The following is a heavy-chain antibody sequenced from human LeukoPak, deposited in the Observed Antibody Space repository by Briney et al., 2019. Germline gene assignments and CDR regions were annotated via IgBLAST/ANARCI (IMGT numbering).Heavy chain of an antibody. Sequence: GGSLRLSCAASGFTFSQYWMSWVRQAPGKGLEWVANIKHDGSEKQDGSEKNYVDSVKGRFTISRDNAKNSLYLQMNSLRAEDTAVYYCARSGRGVDSFYFYKDVWGKGTTVTLSS. CDR1: GFTFSQYW. CDR2: IKHDGSEKQDGSEK. CDR3: ARSGRGVDSFYFYKDV. D-gene: IGHD3-10*01. J-gene: IGHJ6*03. V-gene: IGHV3-7*01.